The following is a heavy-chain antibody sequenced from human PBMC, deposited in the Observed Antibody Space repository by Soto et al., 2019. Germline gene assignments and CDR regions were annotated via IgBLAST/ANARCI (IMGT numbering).Heavy chain of an antibody. J-gene: IGHJ4*02. D-gene: IGHD3-3*01. CDR3: ARGLRFLGYNDY. V-gene: IGHV1-69*02. CDR2: IIPILGIA. CDR1: VGTLSSYT. Sequence: GASVKLSCKDSVGTLSSYTSRWVRQATGQGLEWMGRIIPILGIANYAQKFQGRVTITADKSTSTAYMELSSLRSEDTAVYYCARGLRFLGYNDYWGQGTLVTVS.